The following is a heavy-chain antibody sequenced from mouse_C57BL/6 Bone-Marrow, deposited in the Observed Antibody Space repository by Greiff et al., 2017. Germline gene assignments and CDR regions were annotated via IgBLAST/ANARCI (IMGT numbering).Heavy chain of an antibody. CDR3: ARRDWNYYGSSYDY. D-gene: IGHD1-1*01. CDR2: IYPRSGNT. J-gene: IGHJ2*01. V-gene: IGHV1-81*01. Sequence: QVQLQQSGAELARPGASVKLSCKASGYTFTSYGISWVKQRTGQGLEWIGEIYPRSGNTYYNEKFKGKATLTADKSSSTAYMELRSLTSEDSAVYDCARRDWNYYGSSYDYWGQGTTLTVSS. CDR1: GYTFTSYG.